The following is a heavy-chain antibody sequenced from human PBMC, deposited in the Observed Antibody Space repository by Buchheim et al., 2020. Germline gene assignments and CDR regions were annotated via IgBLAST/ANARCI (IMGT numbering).Heavy chain of an antibody. Sequence: EVQLVQSGAEVKKPGESLKISCKGSGYSFTSYWIGWVRQMPGKGLEWMGIIYTGDSDTRYSPSFPGPVTLQADNSHRTASPQWSSLKASDTAMYYCARTGRGSLDYWGQGTL. J-gene: IGHJ4*02. CDR3: ARTGRGSLDY. CDR1: GYSFTSYW. CDR2: IYTGDSDT. D-gene: IGHD1-26*01. V-gene: IGHV5-51*01.